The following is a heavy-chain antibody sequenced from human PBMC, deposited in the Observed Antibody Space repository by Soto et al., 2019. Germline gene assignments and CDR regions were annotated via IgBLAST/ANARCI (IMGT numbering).Heavy chain of an antibody. CDR2: IYSGGST. V-gene: IGHV3-53*04. D-gene: IGHD3-16*02. CDR1: EFPVSSNY. J-gene: IGHJ4*02. CDR3: ATLIPFYFDY. Sequence: GGSLRLSCAASEFPVSSNYMSWVRQAPGKGLEWVSVIYSGGSTYYADSVKGRFTISRHNSKNTLYLQMNSLRAEDTAVYYCATLIPFYFDYWGQGTLVTVSS.